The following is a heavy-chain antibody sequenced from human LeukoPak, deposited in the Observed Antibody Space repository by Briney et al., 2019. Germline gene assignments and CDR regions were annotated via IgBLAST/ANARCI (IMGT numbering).Heavy chain of an antibody. Sequence: SETLSLTCTVSGGSISSYYWSWIRQPAGKGLEWIGRIYTSGSTNYNPSLKSRATMSVDTSKNQFSLKLSSVTAADTAVYYCARGFNGGIAADTPYYYMDVWGKGTTVTVSS. D-gene: IGHD6-13*01. V-gene: IGHV4-4*07. CDR1: GGSISSYY. J-gene: IGHJ6*03. CDR2: IYTSGST. CDR3: ARGFNGGIAADTPYYYMDV.